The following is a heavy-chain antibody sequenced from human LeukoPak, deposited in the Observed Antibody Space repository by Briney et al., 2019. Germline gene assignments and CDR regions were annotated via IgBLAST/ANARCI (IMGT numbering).Heavy chain of an antibody. V-gene: IGHV4-39*01. CDR1: GGSISSSSYY. J-gene: IGHJ4*02. Sequence: PSETLSLTCTVSGGSISSSSYYWGWIRQPPGKGLEWIGSIYYSGSTYYNPSLKSRVTISVDTSKNQFSLKLSSVTAADTAVYYCARHFISAVAGLDYWGQGTLVTVSS. CDR3: ARHFISAVAGLDY. D-gene: IGHD6-19*01. CDR2: IYYSGST.